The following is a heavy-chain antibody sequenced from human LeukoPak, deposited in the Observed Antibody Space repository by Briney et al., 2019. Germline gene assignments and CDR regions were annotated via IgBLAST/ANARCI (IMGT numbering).Heavy chain of an antibody. V-gene: IGHV4-34*01. CDR3: ARDPTHGAVDI. D-gene: IGHD4-11*01. Sequence: PSETLSLTCAVYGGSFSGYYWSWIRQPPGKGLEWIGGINHSGSTNYNPSLKSRVTISVDTSKNQFSLKMRSVTAADTAVYYCARDPTHGAVDIWGQGTMVTVSS. J-gene: IGHJ3*02. CDR2: INHSGST. CDR1: GGSFSGYY.